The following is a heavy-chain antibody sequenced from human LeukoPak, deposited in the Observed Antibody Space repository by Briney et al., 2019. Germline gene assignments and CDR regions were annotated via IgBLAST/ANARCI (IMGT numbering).Heavy chain of an antibody. CDR2: IYYSGSP. Sequence: TETLSLTCTVSGGSISNNNYYWAWIRQPPGKGLECIGSIYYSGSPYYNPSLKSRVAISVDTSKNQFSLRLSSVTAADTAVYYCATWRTAKTGFDYWGQGTLVTVSS. CDR3: ATWRTAKTGFDY. J-gene: IGHJ4*02. V-gene: IGHV4-39*01. D-gene: IGHD1-1*01. CDR1: GGSISNNNYY.